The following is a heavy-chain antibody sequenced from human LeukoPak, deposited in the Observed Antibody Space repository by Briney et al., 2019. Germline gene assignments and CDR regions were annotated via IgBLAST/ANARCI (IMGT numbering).Heavy chain of an antibody. D-gene: IGHD3-10*01. CDR1: GFTFSSYS. J-gene: IGHJ4*02. CDR3: ARVGGSGSYYKGYFDY. V-gene: IGHV3-21*01. Sequence: GGSLRLSCAASGFTFSSYSMNWVRQAPGKGLEWVSSISSSSSYIYYADSVKGRFTISRDNAKNSLYPQMNSLRAEDTAVYYCARVGGSGSYYKGYFDYWGQGTLVTVSS. CDR2: ISSSSSYI.